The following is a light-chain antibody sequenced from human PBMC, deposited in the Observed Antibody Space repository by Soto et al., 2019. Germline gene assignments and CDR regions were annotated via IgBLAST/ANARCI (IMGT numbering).Light chain of an antibody. J-gene: IGKJ4*01. Sequence: DIQMTQSPSSVTASVGDTVIITCRASQAISSWLAWYQHKPGTAPKLLMYAASSLQRGVPSRFSGSGSGTDFTLTISSLQPEDFATYYCLQANSFPFTFGGGTKVEIK. V-gene: IGKV1D-12*01. CDR2: AAS. CDR1: QAISSW. CDR3: LQANSFPFT.